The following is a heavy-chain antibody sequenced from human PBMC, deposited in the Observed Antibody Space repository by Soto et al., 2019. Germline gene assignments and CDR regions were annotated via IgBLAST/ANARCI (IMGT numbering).Heavy chain of an antibody. CDR3: AKENYYDSSGHPLPDY. CDR1: GFTFINYG. Sequence: GGSLTLSCAASGFTFINYGMRGVRQAPGKGLEWVAVISYDGSNKYYADSVKGRFTISRDNSKNTLYLQTNSLRAEDTAVYSCAKENYYDSSGHPLPDYWGQGALVTVSS. V-gene: IGHV3-30*18. J-gene: IGHJ4*02. D-gene: IGHD3-22*01. CDR2: ISYDGSNK.